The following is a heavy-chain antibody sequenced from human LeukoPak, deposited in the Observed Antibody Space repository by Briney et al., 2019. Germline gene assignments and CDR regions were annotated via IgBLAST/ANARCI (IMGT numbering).Heavy chain of an antibody. CDR1: GGTFSSYA. J-gene: IGHJ3*02. CDR3: ARGRYSSGWFYDAFDI. V-gene: IGHV1-69*01. D-gene: IGHD6-13*01. CDR2: IIPIFGTA. Sequence: SVKVSCKASGGTFSSYAISWVRQAPGQGLEWMGGIIPIFGTANYAQKFQGRVTITADESTSTAYMELSRLRSDDTAVYYCARGRYSSGWFYDAFDIWGQGTMVTVSS.